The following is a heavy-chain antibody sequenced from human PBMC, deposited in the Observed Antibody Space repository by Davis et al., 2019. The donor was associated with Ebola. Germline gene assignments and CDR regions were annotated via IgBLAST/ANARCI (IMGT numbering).Heavy chain of an antibody. J-gene: IGHJ3*02. CDR1: GFTFSSYW. V-gene: IGHV3-23*01. D-gene: IGHD1-26*01. CDR3: AKDTSNIWFDI. Sequence: GESLKISCAASGFTFSSYWMHWVRQAPGKGLEWVSTLGTSADTYYADSVKGRFTIYRDNSKNTLHLQMNSLRVEDTAIYYCAKDTSNIWFDIWGQGTNVTVSS. CDR2: LGTSADT.